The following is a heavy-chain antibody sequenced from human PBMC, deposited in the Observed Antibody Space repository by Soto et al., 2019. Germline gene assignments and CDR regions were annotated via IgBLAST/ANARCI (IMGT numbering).Heavy chain of an antibody. CDR1: GYTFTSYD. J-gene: IGHJ4*02. CDR3: ARERGSRAVDY. V-gene: IGHV1-8*01. Sequence: QVKLVQSGAEVKKPGASVKVSCKASGYTFTSYDINWVRQATGQGLEWMGWMNPNSGNTGYAQKFQGRVTMTRNTSMSTDYMELSSLRSEYAAVYYCARERGSRAVDYGGQGTLVTVSS. D-gene: IGHD1-26*01. CDR2: MNPNSGNT.